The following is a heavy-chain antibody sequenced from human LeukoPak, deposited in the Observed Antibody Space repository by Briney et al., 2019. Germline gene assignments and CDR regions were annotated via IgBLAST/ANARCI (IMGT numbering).Heavy chain of an antibody. CDR2: IYYSGST. J-gene: IGHJ3*02. V-gene: IGHV4-59*08. D-gene: IGHD2-2*01. Sequence: PSETLSLTCTVSGGSICSYYWSWIRQPPGKGLEWIGYIYYSGSTNYNPSLKSRVTISVDTSKNQFSLKLSSVTAADTAVYYCARHVPNIVVVPAANRGAFDIWGQGTMVTVSS. CDR3: ARHVPNIVVVPAANRGAFDI. CDR1: GGSICSYY.